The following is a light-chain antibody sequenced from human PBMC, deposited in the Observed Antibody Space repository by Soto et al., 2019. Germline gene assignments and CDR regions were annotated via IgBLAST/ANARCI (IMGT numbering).Light chain of an antibody. V-gene: IGLV2-14*01. J-gene: IGLJ3*02. CDR1: SSDIGGYKY. CDR3: SSYTASSTWV. Sequence: QSVLTQPASLSGSPGQSITISCTGTSSDIGGYKYVSWYQQHPGKAPKLMIYEVINRPSGVSNRFSGSKSGNTASLTISGLQAEDEADYHCSSYTASSTWVFGGGTKVTVL. CDR2: EVI.